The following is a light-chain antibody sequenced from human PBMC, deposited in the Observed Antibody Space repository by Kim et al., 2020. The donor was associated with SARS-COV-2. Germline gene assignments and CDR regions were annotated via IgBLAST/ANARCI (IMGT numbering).Light chain of an antibody. CDR1: QSVSSY. Sequence: EIVLTQSPDPLSLSPGERATLSCRASQSVSSYLAWYQQKPGQAPRLLIYDASNRATGIPARFSGSGSGTDFTLTISSLKPEDFAVYYCQQRSNWPPSITFGQGTRLEIK. J-gene: IGKJ5*01. CDR2: DAS. CDR3: QQRSNWPPSIT. V-gene: IGKV3-11*01.